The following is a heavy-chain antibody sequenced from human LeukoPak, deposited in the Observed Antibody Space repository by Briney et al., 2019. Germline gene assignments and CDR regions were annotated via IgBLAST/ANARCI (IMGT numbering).Heavy chain of an antibody. V-gene: IGHV1-69*04. CDR3: ASALDSSGYYYGY. J-gene: IGHJ4*02. D-gene: IGHD3-22*01. CDR2: IIPILGIA. CDR1: RGTFSSYA. Sequence: GASVKVSCKASRGTFSSYAISWVRQAPGQGLEWMGRIIPILGIANYAQKFQGRVTITADKSTSTAYMELSSLRSEDTAVYYCASALDSSGYYYGYWGQGTLVTVSS.